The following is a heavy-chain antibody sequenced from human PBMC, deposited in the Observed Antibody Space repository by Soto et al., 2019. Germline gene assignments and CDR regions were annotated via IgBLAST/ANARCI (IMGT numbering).Heavy chain of an antibody. CDR2: IIPIFGTA. D-gene: IGHD3-22*01. V-gene: IGHV1-69*06. Sequence: GASVKVSCKASGGTFSSYAISWVRQAPGQGLEWVGGIIPIFGTANYAQKFQGRVTITADKSTSTAYMELSSLRSEDTAVYYCARGPGGYSDNWFDPWGQGTLVTVSS. J-gene: IGHJ5*02. CDR3: ARGPGGYSDNWFDP. CDR1: GGTFSSYA.